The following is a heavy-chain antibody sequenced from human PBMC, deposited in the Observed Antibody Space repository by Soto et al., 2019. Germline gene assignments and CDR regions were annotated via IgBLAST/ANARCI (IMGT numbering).Heavy chain of an antibody. V-gene: IGHV3-53*04. CDR1: GFTVSSNY. CDR2: IYSGGST. CDR3: ARGRITMVRGAGGWFDP. Sequence: EVQLVESGGGLVQPGGSLRLSCAASGFTVSSNYMSWVRQAPGKGLEWVSVIYSGGSTYYADSVKGRFTISRHNSKNTLYLQMNSRRAEDTAVYYCARGRITMVRGAGGWFDPWGQGTLVTVSS. D-gene: IGHD3-10*01. J-gene: IGHJ5*02.